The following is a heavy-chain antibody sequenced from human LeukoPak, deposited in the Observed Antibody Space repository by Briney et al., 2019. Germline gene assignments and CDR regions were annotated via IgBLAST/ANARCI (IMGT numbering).Heavy chain of an antibody. Sequence: SETLSLTCTVSGDSISSSSYYWGWIRQPPGKGLEWIGSIYYSGSTYYNPSLKSRVTISVDTSKNQFSLKLSSVTAADTAVYYCAGHLIGYYDSSFNWFDPWGQGTLVTVSS. CDR1: GDSISSSSYY. V-gene: IGHV4-39*01. CDR2: IYYSGST. CDR3: AGHLIGYYDSSFNWFDP. J-gene: IGHJ5*02. D-gene: IGHD3-22*01.